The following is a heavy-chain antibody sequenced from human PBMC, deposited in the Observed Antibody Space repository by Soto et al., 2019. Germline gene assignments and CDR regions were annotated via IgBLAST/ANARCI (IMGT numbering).Heavy chain of an antibody. CDR1: GFTLTNFA. J-gene: IGHJ4*03. Sequence: QVQLVESGGGVVMPGGSLRLSCTASGFTLTNFAMHWVRQAPVKGLDWVELLWHDGSNRYYLDSVKGRFTISRDTSKNTLYLDMTGLRVEDAALYYCARDPRSRGYLDFWGQWTPVTVSS. CDR2: LWHDGSNR. CDR3: ARDPRSRGYLDF. V-gene: IGHV3-33*01.